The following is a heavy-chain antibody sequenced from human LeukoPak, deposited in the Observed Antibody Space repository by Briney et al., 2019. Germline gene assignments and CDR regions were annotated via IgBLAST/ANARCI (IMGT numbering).Heavy chain of an antibody. CDR2: INPNSGGT. CDR1: GYKFTGFY. CDR3: ARVRAKIPDY. J-gene: IGHJ4*02. Sequence: ASVRVSCKAPGYKFTGFYMHWVRQAPGQGLEWMGWINPNSGGTNYAQKFQGRVTMTRDTSISTAYMELSRLRSDDTAVYYCARVRAKIPDYWGQGTLVTVSS. D-gene: IGHD2-2*02. V-gene: IGHV1-2*02.